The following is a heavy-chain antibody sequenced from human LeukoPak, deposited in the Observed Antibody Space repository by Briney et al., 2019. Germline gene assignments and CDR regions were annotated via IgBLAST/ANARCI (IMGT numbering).Heavy chain of an antibody. Sequence: ASVKVSCKASGYTFTGYYMHWVRQAPGQGLEWMGIINPSGGSTSYAQKFQGRVTMTRDMSTSTVYMELSSLRSEDTAVYYCARSSSDTAMVDYWGQGTLVTVSS. CDR1: GYTFTGYY. D-gene: IGHD5-18*01. V-gene: IGHV1-46*01. CDR3: ARSSSDTAMVDY. J-gene: IGHJ4*02. CDR2: INPSGGST.